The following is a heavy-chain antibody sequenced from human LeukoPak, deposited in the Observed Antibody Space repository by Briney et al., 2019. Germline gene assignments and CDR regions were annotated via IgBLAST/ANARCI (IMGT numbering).Heavy chain of an antibody. J-gene: IGHJ4*02. CDR3: ASFQSPSYDSSGYPPEY. Sequence: SETLSLTCTVSGYSISSGYYWGWIRQPPGKGLEWIGSIYHSGSTNYNPSLKSRVTISVDTSKNQFSLKLSSVTAADTAVYYCASFQSPSYDSSGYPPEYWGQGTLVTVSS. V-gene: IGHV4-38-2*02. D-gene: IGHD3-22*01. CDR2: IYHSGST. CDR1: GYSISSGYY.